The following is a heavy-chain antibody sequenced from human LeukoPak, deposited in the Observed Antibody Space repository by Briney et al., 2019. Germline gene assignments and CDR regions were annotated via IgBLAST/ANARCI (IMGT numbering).Heavy chain of an antibody. D-gene: IGHD1-7*01. J-gene: IGHJ3*02. V-gene: IGHV7-4-1*02. Sequence: ASVKVSCKASGGTFSSYAISWVRQAPGQGLEWMGWINTNTGNPTYAQGFTGRFVFSLDTSVSTAYLQISSLKAEDTAVYYCARRLSITGTHDAFDIWGQGTMVTVSS. CDR1: GGTFSSYA. CDR3: ARRLSITGTHDAFDI. CDR2: INTNTGNP.